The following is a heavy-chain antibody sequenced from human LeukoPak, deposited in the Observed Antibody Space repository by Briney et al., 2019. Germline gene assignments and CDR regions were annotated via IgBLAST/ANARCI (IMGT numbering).Heavy chain of an antibody. Sequence: GGSLRLSCAASGFTFSRYSMNWVRQAPGKGLEWVSSISGSSSYKYYADSVKGRFTISRDNAKNSLYLQMNSLRAEDTAVYYCARPPYFDFWSGFYNDNYYYMEVWGRGTPVTVSS. CDR3: ARPPYFDFWSGFYNDNYYYMEV. CDR2: ISGSSSYK. D-gene: IGHD3-3*01. J-gene: IGHJ6*03. V-gene: IGHV3-21*01. CDR1: GFTFSRYS.